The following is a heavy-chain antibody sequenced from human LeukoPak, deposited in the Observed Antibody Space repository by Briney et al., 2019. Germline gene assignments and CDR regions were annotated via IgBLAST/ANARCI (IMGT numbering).Heavy chain of an antibody. CDR2: IDPNSGGI. Sequence: ASVKVSCKASGYTFTGNYMHWVRQAPGQGLEYMGYIDPNSGGIYYIQKFQGRVTMTRDMSINTAYVELSSLTSDDTAVYYCARGGGTVAPAPWVPFAYWGQGTLVTVSS. CDR3: ARGGGTVAPAPWVPFAY. CDR1: GYTFTGNY. D-gene: IGHD4-11*01. J-gene: IGHJ4*02. V-gene: IGHV1-2*02.